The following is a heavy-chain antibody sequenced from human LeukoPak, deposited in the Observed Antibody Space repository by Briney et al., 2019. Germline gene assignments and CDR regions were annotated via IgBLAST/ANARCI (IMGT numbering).Heavy chain of an antibody. CDR1: GGSISSYY. Sequence: SETLSLTCTVSGGSISSYYWSWIRQPPGKGLEWIGYIYYSGSTNYNPSLKSRVTISVDTSKNQFSLKLSSVTAADTAVYYCARENGYGSGSYYYYYYGMDVWGKGTTVTVSS. J-gene: IGHJ6*04. D-gene: IGHD3-10*01. V-gene: IGHV4-59*01. CDR2: IYYSGST. CDR3: ARENGYGSGSYYYYYYGMDV.